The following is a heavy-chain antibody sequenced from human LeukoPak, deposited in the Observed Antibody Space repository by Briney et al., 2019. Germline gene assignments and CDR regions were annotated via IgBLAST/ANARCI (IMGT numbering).Heavy chain of an antibody. V-gene: IGHV4-59*08. D-gene: IGHD2-15*01. J-gene: IGHJ5*02. CDR1: GGSISSYY. CDR2: IYYSGST. CDR3: ASYCSGGSCYSDWFDP. Sequence: SETLSLTCTVSGGSISSYYWSWIRQPPGKGLEWIGYIYYSGSTNYNPSLKSRVTISVDTSKNQFSLKLSFVTAADTAVYYCASYCSGGSCYSDWFDPWGQGTLVTVSS.